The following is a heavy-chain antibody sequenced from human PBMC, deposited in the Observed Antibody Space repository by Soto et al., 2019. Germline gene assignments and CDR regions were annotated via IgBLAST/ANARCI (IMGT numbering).Heavy chain of an antibody. J-gene: IGHJ6*02. CDR2: ISAYNGNT. D-gene: IGHD5-18*01. Sequence: QVQLVQSGAEVKKPGASVKVSCKASGYTFTSYGISWVRHAPGQGLAWMGWISAYNGNTNYAQKLQGRVTMNTDTSTSTDYMELRSLRSDDTAVYYCARVKYSTPSYCYYGMDVWGQGTTVNMSS. CDR1: GYTFTSYG. V-gene: IGHV1-18*01. CDR3: ARVKYSTPSYCYYGMDV.